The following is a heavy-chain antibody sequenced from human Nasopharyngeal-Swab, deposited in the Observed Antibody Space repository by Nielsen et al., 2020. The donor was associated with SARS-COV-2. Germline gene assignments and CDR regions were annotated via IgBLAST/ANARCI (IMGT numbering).Heavy chain of an antibody. Sequence: GCSLRLSCAASGVTFSNVAISWVRQAPGKGLEWVSVISGGSDSTYYTDSVRGRFTISRDNSKNTLNLQMNNLRDEDTAIYYCSKDRNSGDDSEEYYHYYGMDVWGQGAPVTVSS. V-gene: IGHV3-23*01. D-gene: IGHD5-12*01. J-gene: IGHJ6*02. CDR1: GVTFSNVA. CDR3: SKDRNSGDDSEEYYHYYGMDV. CDR2: ISGGSDST.